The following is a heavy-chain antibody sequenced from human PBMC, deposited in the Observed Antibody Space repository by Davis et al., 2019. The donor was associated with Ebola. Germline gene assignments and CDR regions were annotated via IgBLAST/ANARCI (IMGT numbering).Heavy chain of an antibody. CDR3: TRGLAGSRAFDI. J-gene: IGHJ3*02. CDR1: GFTFSSYS. V-gene: IGHV3-49*03. D-gene: IGHD1-14*01. Sequence: GESLKISCAGSGFTFSSYSMSWFRQAPGKGLEWVGFIRSKAYGGTTEYAASVKGRFTISRDDSKSIAYLQMNSLKTEDTAVYYCTRGLAGSRAFDIWGQGTMVTVSS. CDR2: IRSKAYGGTT.